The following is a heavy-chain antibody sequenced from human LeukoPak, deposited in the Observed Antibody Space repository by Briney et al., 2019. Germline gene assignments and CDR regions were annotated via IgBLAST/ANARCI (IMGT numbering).Heavy chain of an antibody. Sequence: ASVTVSCKASGYTFTSYDINWVRQAPGQGLEWLGWMNPNSGNTGYAQNFQGRVTMTRDTSIDTAYMELTSLRYEDTAVYYCARDYYGSKSSSFDPWGQGTLVTVSS. CDR1: GYTFTSYD. J-gene: IGHJ5*02. CDR3: ARDYYGSKSSSFDP. CDR2: MNPNSGNT. D-gene: IGHD3-10*01. V-gene: IGHV1-8*01.